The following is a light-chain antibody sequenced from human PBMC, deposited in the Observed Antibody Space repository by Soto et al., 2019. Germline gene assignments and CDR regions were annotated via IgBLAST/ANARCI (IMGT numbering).Light chain of an antibody. V-gene: IGLV1-40*01. CDR3: QSYDSSLRGLVI. J-gene: IGLJ2*01. CDR2: GNT. Sequence: QSVLTQPPSVSGAPGQRVTISCTGSSSNIGAPYDVHWYQQLPGTAPKLLISGNTNRPSGVPDRFSGSKSGTSASLAITGLQAEDEADYYCQSYDSSLRGLVIFGGGTKLTVL. CDR1: SSNIGAPYD.